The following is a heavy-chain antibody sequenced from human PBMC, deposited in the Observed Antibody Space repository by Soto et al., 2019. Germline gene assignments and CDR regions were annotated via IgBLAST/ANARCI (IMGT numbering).Heavy chain of an antibody. V-gene: IGHV1-69*13. Sequence: SVKVSCKASGGTFSSYAISWVRQAPGQGLEWMGGIIPTFGTANYAQKFQGRVTITADESTSTAYMELSSLRSEDTAVYYCARGGIAAAGLFDYWGQGTLVTVSS. CDR1: GGTFSSYA. D-gene: IGHD6-13*01. J-gene: IGHJ4*02. CDR3: ARGGIAAAGLFDY. CDR2: IIPTFGTA.